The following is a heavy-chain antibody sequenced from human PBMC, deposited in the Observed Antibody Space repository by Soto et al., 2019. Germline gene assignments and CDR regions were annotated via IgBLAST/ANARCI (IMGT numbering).Heavy chain of an antibody. CDR3: ERPWFEMVYAIPSSDP. CDR1: GYTFTSYD. CDR2: MNPNSGNT. Sequence: GSVKVSCKASGYTFTSYDINWVRQATGQGLEWMGWMNPNSGNTGYAQKFQGRVTMTRNTSISTAYMELSSLRSEDTAVYYCERPWFEMVYAIPSSDPWGQGTLVTVSS. J-gene: IGHJ5*02. V-gene: IGHV1-8*01. D-gene: IGHD2-8*01.